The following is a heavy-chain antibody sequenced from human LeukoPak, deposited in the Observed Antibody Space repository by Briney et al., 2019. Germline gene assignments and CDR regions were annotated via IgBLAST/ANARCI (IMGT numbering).Heavy chain of an antibody. CDR2: IHYSGST. D-gene: IGHD3-10*01. J-gene: IGHJ4*02. Sequence: SETLSLTCTVSGGSISSYYWSWIRQPPGKGLEWIGYIHYSGSTNYNPSLKSRVTISVDTSKNQFSLKLSSVTAADTAVYYCARAPGRRITMVRGYFDYWGQGTLVTVSS. V-gene: IGHV4-59*12. CDR1: GGSISSYY. CDR3: ARAPGRRITMVRGYFDY.